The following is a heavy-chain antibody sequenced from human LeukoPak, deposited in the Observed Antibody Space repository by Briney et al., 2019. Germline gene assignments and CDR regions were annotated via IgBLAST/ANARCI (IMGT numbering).Heavy chain of an antibody. CDR1: GYSFTTYP. J-gene: IGHJ5*02. V-gene: IGHV1-69*13. D-gene: IGHD2-2*02. CDR3: ARDRPGRYCSSPSCYTASPFDP. CDR2: IIPIFGTA. Sequence: ASVKVSCKASGYSFTTYPVHWLRQAPGQGLEWMGGIIPIFGTAIYAQKFQGRVAITADESSSTAYMELSSLRSEDTAVYYCARDRPGRYCSSPSCYTASPFDPWGQGTLVIVSS.